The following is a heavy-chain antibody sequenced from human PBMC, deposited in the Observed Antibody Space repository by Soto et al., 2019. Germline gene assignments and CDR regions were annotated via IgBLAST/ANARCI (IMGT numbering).Heavy chain of an antibody. CDR3: ARDYGVVVIRAFDI. V-gene: IGHV4-59*01. CDR2: LSYSGST. D-gene: IGHD2-2*01. J-gene: IGHJ3*02. Sequence: WTWIRRPPGKGLEWIGSLSYSGSTSYHPSLKSRVTMSIDASQNQFSLKLSSVTAADTAVYYCARDYGVVVIRAFDIWGQGTLVTVSS.